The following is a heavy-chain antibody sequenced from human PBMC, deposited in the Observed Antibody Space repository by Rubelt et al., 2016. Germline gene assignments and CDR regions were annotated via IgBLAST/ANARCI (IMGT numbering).Heavy chain of an antibody. CDR1: GGSFSSGNYR. Sequence: QVQLQESGPGLEKPSETLSLTCTVSGGSFSSGNYRWSWIRQRPGKGLEWIGEINHRGRTNYTPSLQNRVTISVDTSKEQFPLKLNSVTAAEPAVYYCRITIIRGVIPFDYWGQGTLVTVSS. CDR2: INHRGRT. D-gene: IGHD3-10*01. CDR3: RITIIRGVIPFDY. J-gene: IGHJ4*02. V-gene: IGHV4-30-4*03.